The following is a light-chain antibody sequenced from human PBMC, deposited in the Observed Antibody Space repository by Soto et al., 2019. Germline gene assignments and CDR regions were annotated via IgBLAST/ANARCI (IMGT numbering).Light chain of an antibody. CDR1: TSDVGGYNY. V-gene: IGLV2-14*01. J-gene: IGLJ1*01. CDR3: FSYTTSSAPYV. CDR2: EVS. Sequence: QSALTQPASVSGSPGQSITISCTGTTSDVGGYNYVSWYQQHPGKAPKLMIYEVSNRPSGVSNRFSGSKSGNTASLTISGLQAKDEAAYYCFSYTTSSAPYVFGTGTKVTVL.